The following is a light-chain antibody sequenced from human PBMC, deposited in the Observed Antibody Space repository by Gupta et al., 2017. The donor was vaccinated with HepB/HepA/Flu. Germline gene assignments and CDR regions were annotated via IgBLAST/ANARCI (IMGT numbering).Light chain of an antibody. V-gene: IGKV1-6*01. J-gene: IGKJ1*01. Sequence: IQLTHSPSSLSASVGDRVTITCRASQGIRDDLSWYQQKPGKAPKLLIYAASSLQSGVPSRFSGRGSGTDFTLTISSLQPEDFATYYCLQDYNDPRTFGQGTKVEVK. CDR3: LQDYNDPRT. CDR1: QGIRDD. CDR2: AAS.